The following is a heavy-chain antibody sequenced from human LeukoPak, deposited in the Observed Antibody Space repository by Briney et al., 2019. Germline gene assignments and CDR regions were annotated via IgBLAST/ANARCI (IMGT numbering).Heavy chain of an antibody. CDR3: ARASIASSVAPFDC. CDR1: GYSISSGYY. Sequence: SETPSLTCTVSGYSISSGYYWGWIRQPPGKGLEWIGSIYHSGITYYNPSLKSRVTISVDTSKNQFSLKLSSVTAADTAVYYCARASIASSVAPFDCWGQGTLVTVSS. V-gene: IGHV4-38-2*02. D-gene: IGHD3-3*02. CDR2: IYHSGIT. J-gene: IGHJ4*02.